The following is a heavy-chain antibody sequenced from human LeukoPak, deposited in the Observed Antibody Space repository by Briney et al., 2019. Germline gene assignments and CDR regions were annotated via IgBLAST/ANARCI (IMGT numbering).Heavy chain of an antibody. J-gene: IGHJ4*02. D-gene: IGHD3-22*01. CDR2: ISGSGGST. CDR3: AKDRATYYYDSSGFS. Sequence: SGGSLRLSCAASGFTFSSYAMSWVRQAAGKGLQWVSAISGSGGSTYYADSVKGRFTISRDNSKNTLYLQMNSLRAEDTAVYYCAKDRATYYYDSSGFSWGQGTLVTVSS. CDR1: GFTFSSYA. V-gene: IGHV3-23*01.